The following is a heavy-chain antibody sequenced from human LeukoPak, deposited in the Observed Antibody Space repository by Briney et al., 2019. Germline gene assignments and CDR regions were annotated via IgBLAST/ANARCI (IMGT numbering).Heavy chain of an antibody. D-gene: IGHD4-17*01. V-gene: IGHV4-31*03. J-gene: IGHJ4*02. CDR1: GGSISSGGYY. CDR3: ARVGTVTKVFDY. CDR2: IYYSGST. Sequence: PSETLSLTCTVSGGSISSGGYYWSWIRQHPGKGLEWIGYIYYSGSTYYNPSLKSRVTISVDTSKNQFSLKLSSVTAADTAVYYCARVGTVTKVFDYWGQGTLVTVSS.